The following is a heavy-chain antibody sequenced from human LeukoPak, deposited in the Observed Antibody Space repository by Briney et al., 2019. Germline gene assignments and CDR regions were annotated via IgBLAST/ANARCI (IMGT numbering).Heavy chain of an antibody. CDR3: ARDKFSIAAAGTDGRAFDI. CDR2: INPSGGGT. CDR1: GYAFTSYY. V-gene: IGHV1-46*01. J-gene: IGHJ3*02. D-gene: IGHD6-13*01. Sequence: ASVKVSCKASGYAFTSYYMHWVRQAPGQGLEWMGIINPSGGGTSYAQKFQGRVTMTRDTSTSTVYMELSSLRSEDTAVYYCARDKFSIAAAGTDGRAFDIWGQGTMVTVSS.